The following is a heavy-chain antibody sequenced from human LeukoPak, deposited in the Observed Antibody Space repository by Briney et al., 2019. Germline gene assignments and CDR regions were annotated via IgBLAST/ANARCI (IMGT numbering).Heavy chain of an antibody. CDR2: IHYSGST. CDR1: GFTFSDYT. V-gene: IGHV4-59*01. CDR3: ARGSRGGYNWFDP. Sequence: GSLRLSCAVSGFTFSDYTMNWVRQAPGKGLEWIGYIHYSGSTNYNPSLKSRVTISVDTSKNQFSLRLNSVTAADTALYYCARGSRGGYNWFDPWGQGTLVIVSS. J-gene: IGHJ5*02. D-gene: IGHD3-16*01.